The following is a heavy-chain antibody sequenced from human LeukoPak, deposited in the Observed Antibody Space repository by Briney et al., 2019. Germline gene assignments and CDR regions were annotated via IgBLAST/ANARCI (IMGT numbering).Heavy chain of an antibody. CDR1: GFTFSSYS. CDR3: ARQGYCSSTSCYDY. V-gene: IGHV3-21*01. Sequence: KTEGSLRLSCAASGFTFSSYSMTWVRQALGKGLEWVSSISSSSSYIYYADSVKGRFTISRDNAKNSLYLQMNSLRAEDTAVYYCARQGYCSSTSCYDYWGQGALVTVSS. D-gene: IGHD2-2*01. J-gene: IGHJ4*02. CDR2: ISSSSSYI.